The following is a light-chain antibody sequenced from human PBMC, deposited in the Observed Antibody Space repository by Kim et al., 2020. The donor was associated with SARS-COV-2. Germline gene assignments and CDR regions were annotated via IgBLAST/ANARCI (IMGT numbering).Light chain of an antibody. J-gene: IGLJ2*01. CDR3: AAWDDSLNGVV. Sequence: GQRVTNPCSGSSANIGSNTVNWYQQLPGTAPKLLIYSNKQRPSGVPDRFSGSKSGTSASLAISGLQSEDEADYYCAAWDDSLNGVVFGGGTQLTVL. CDR1: SANIGSNT. V-gene: IGLV1-44*01. CDR2: SNK.